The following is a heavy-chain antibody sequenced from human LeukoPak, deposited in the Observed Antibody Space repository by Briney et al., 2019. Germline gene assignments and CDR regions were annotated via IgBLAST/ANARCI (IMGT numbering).Heavy chain of an antibody. V-gene: IGHV3-23*01. CDR2: ISGSGGST. CDR1: GFTFSSYD. Sequence: PGGSLRLSCAASGFTFSSYDMSWVRQAPGKGLEWVSAISGSGGSTYYADSEKGRFIISRDNSKNTLYLQMNSLRAEDTAVYYCAKDNYGDYLPYYYYGMDVWGQGTTATVSS. J-gene: IGHJ6*02. CDR3: AKDNYGDYLPYYYYGMDV. D-gene: IGHD4-17*01.